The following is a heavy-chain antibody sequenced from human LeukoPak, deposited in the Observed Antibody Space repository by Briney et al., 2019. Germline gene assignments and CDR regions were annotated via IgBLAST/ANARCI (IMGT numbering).Heavy chain of an antibody. CDR1: GFTFSSYA. Sequence: GGSLRLSCAASGFTFSSYAMSWVRQAPGKGLEWVSAISGSGGSTYYADSVKGRFTISRDNSKNTLYLQMNSLGAEDTAVYYCAKTTDSSGSPPGDYWGQGTLVTVSS. J-gene: IGHJ4*02. V-gene: IGHV3-23*01. D-gene: IGHD3-22*01. CDR2: ISGSGGST. CDR3: AKTTDSSGSPPGDY.